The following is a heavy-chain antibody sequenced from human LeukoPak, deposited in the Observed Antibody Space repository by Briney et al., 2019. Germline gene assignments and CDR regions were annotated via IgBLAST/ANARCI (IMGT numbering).Heavy chain of an antibody. CDR1: GFAFSTFA. CDR2: INGGGNTT. J-gene: IGHJ6*03. D-gene: IGHD6-19*01. V-gene: IGHV3-23*01. Sequence: PGGSLRLSCAASGFAFSTFAMGWVRQSPGKGLEWLSTINGGGNTTFYADSVKGRFTISRDNSKNTLYLHMDSLRPDDTAIYYCTKELHVAVAVADYYYFYMDVWRRGPAVTVSS. CDR3: TKELHVAVAVADYYYFYMDV.